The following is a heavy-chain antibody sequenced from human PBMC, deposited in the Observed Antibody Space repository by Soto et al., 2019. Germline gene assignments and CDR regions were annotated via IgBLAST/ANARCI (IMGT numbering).Heavy chain of an antibody. V-gene: IGHV4-39*01. CDR3: ARGGVDIVVVVAASEGNWFDP. CDR2: IYYSGST. Sequence: SETLSLTCTVSGGSISSSSYYWGWIRQPPGKGLEWIGSIYYSGSTYYNPSLKSRVTISVDTSKNQFSLKLSSVTAADTAVYYCARGGVDIVVVVAASEGNWFDPWGQGTLVTVS. D-gene: IGHD2-15*01. CDR1: GGSISSSSYY. J-gene: IGHJ5*02.